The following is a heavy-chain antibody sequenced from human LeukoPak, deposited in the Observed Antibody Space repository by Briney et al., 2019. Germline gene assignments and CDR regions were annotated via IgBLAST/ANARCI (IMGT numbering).Heavy chain of an antibody. CDR3: ARRLTQYDCFDP. CDR2: TYYRSTWYN. D-gene: IGHD2-2*01. Sequence: SQTLSLTCAISGDSVSSNSVTWNWIRQSPSRGLEWLGRTYYRSTWYNDYAVSVRGRITVNPDTSKNQFSLHLNSVTPEDTAVYYCARRLTQYDCFDPWGQGILDTVSS. J-gene: IGHJ5*02. V-gene: IGHV6-1*01. CDR1: GDSVSSNSVT.